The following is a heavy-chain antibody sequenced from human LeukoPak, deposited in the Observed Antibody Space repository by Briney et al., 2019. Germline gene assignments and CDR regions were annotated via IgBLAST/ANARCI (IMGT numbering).Heavy chain of an antibody. CDR1: VYTFTSYG. J-gene: IGHJ5*02. D-gene: IGHD3-22*01. CDR3: ARGDSSGYYDH. Sequence: ATVKVSCKASVYTFTSYGISWVRQSPGQGREGMGWISAYNGNTNYAQKLQGRVTMTTDTSASTAYMELRSLRSGDTVVYYCARGDSSGYYDHWGQGTLVTVS. V-gene: IGHV1-18*01. CDR2: ISAYNGNT.